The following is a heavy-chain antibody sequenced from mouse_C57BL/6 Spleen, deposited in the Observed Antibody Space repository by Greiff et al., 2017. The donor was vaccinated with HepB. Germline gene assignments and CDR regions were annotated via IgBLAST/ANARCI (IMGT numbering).Heavy chain of an antibody. CDR3: ATHYYGSSSFDY. CDR1: GYTFTSYW. D-gene: IGHD1-1*01. Sequence: VQLQQPGAELVKPGASVKLSCKASGYTFTSYWMHWVKQRPGQGLEWIGMIHPNSGSTNYNEKFKSKATLTVDKSSSTAYMQLSSLTSEDSAVYYCATHYYGSSSFDYWGQGTTLTVSS. J-gene: IGHJ2*01. V-gene: IGHV1-64*01. CDR2: IHPNSGST.